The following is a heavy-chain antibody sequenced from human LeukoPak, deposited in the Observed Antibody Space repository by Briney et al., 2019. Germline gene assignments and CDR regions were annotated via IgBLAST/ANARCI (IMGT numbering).Heavy chain of an antibody. CDR2: IYWNDDK. J-gene: IGHJ3*02. D-gene: IGHD1-26*01. CDR1: GFSVGTRGVG. CDR3: AHKRETKWELLLPARRRKVGAFDI. V-gene: IGHV2-5*01. Sequence: SGPTLSQPIKTRTLTCNIAGFSVGTRGVGEGWIRQPPVKALEWLSLIYWNDDKRYKPSLKSRLTIPKDTSKNQVVLTMTNMDPVDTATYYCAHKRETKWELLLPARRRKVGAFDIWGQGTMVTVSS.